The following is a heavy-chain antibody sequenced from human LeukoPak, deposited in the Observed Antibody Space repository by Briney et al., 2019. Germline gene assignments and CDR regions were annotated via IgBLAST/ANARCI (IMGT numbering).Heavy chain of an antibody. CDR2: IYHSGST. CDR1: HYSISSNYY. D-gene: IGHD3-22*01. V-gene: IGHV4-38-2*02. CDR3: ARSSGYMSY. Sequence: PSETLSLTCTVSHYSISSNYYWVWIRQPPGKGLEWIGSIYHSGSTYYNPSLKSRVTISVDTSKNQFSLKLTSVTAADTAVYYCARSSGYMSYWGQGTLVTVSS. J-gene: IGHJ4*02.